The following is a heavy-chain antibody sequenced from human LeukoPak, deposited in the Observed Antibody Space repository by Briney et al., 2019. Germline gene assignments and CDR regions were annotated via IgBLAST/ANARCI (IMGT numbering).Heavy chain of an antibody. CDR1: GYTFTCYY. CDR3: AREKLPRVFGAFDI. CDR2: INPNSGGT. J-gene: IGHJ3*02. Sequence: ASVKVSCKASGYTFTCYYMHWVRQAPGQGLEWMGWINPNSGGTNYAQKFQGRVTMTRDTSIRTAYMELSRLRSDDTAVYYCAREKLPRVFGAFDIWGQGKMVTVSS. D-gene: IGHD3-3*01. V-gene: IGHV1-2*02.